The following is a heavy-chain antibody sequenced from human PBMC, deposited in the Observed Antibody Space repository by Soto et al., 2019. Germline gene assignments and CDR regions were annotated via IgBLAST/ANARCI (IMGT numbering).Heavy chain of an antibody. Sequence: GGSLRLSCAASGFTFSSYSMKWVRQAQGKEREWVSYISSSSSTIYYTDTVKGQFTICRDNSTNTLYRQMNSVQTEHTTVYYCTTQYYDSSGLLTWGRGTLVTVSS. V-gene: IGHV3-48*01. CDR2: ISSSSSTI. CDR3: TTQYYDSSGLLT. CDR1: GFTFSSYS. D-gene: IGHD3-22*01. J-gene: IGHJ5*02.